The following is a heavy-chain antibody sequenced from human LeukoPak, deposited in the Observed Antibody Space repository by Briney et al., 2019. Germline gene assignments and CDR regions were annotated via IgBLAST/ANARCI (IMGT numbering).Heavy chain of an antibody. Sequence: GRSLRLSCAASRFTLSSYGMHWVRQAPGKGLEWVAVISYDGSNKYYADSVKGRFTISRDNSKNTLYLQMNSLRAEDTAVYYCAKDEGEGSSAFDPWGQGTLVTVSS. D-gene: IGHD6-6*01. J-gene: IGHJ5*02. CDR2: ISYDGSNK. V-gene: IGHV3-30*18. CDR1: RFTLSSYG. CDR3: AKDEGEGSSAFDP.